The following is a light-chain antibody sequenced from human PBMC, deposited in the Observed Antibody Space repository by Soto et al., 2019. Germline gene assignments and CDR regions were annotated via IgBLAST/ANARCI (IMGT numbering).Light chain of an antibody. Sequence: DIQMTQSPSTLSASVGDRVTITCRASQSISSWLAWYQQKPGKAPKLLIYKASSLESGVPSRFSGSGSGTEFTLTISSLQPADFATYYCQHSGTFGQGTKVEIK. J-gene: IGKJ1*01. V-gene: IGKV1-5*03. CDR2: KAS. CDR3: QHSGT. CDR1: QSISSW.